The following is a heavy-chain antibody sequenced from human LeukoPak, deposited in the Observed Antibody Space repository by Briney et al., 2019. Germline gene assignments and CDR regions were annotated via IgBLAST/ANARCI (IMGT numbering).Heavy chain of an antibody. CDR2: ISGSGGST. CDR1: GFTFSSYA. D-gene: IGHD3-10*01. CDR3: AKKEAYYYGSGSDYFDY. Sequence: GGSLRLSCAAPGFTFSSYAMSWVRQAPGRGLEWVSAISGSGGSTYYADSVKGRFTISRDNSKNTLYLQMNSLRAGDTAVYYCAKKEAYYYGSGSDYFDYWGQGTLVTVSS. V-gene: IGHV3-23*01. J-gene: IGHJ4*02.